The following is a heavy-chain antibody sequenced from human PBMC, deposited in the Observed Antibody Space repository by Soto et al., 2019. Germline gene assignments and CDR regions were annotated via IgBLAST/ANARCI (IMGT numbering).Heavy chain of an antibody. J-gene: IGHJ5*02. CDR2: INHSGST. V-gene: IGHV4-34*01. D-gene: IGHD2-15*01. CDR1: GGSFSGYY. Sequence: QVQLQQWGAGLLKPSETLSLTCAVYGGSFSGYYWSWIRQPPGKGLEWIGEINHSGSTNYNPSLKSRVTISVDTSKNQFSLKLSSVTAADTAVYYCARALLVVAAEDRRWFDPWGQGTLVTVSS. CDR3: ARALLVVAAEDRRWFDP.